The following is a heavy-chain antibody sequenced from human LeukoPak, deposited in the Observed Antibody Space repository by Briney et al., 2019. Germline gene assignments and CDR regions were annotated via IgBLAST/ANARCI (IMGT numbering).Heavy chain of an antibody. J-gene: IGHJ4*01. CDR1: GYSFPSYG. CDR2: MSAYNGKT. CDR3: ARGQTPYYYDSSGQADY. D-gene: IGHD3-22*01. V-gene: IGHV1-18*01. Sequence: SVTVPCKASGYSFPSYGISWVRQAPGQGREWMGWMSAYNGKTHLPQKLQGRVTMSTDTSTSTAYMELRSLRCDDTAVYYCARGQTPYYYDSSGQADYWGQGTLVTVSS.